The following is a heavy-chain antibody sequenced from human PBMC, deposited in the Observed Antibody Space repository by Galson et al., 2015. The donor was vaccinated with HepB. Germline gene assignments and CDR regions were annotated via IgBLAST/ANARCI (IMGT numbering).Heavy chain of an antibody. CDR2: MSPMSGDT. Sequence: SVKVSCKVSGYSFTTYDINWVRQAPGQGLEWLGWMSPMSGDTGYAQKFQGRVTMTRDTSISTAYMELKSLRSEDTAVYYCASNPPYTGNFDYWGRGTLVIVSA. J-gene: IGHJ4*02. CDR3: ASNPPYTGNFDY. D-gene: IGHD2-2*02. V-gene: IGHV1-8*01. CDR1: GYSFTTYD.